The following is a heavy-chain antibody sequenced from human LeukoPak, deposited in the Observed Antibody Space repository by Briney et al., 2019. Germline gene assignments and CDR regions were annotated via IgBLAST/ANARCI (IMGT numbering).Heavy chain of an antibody. CDR3: ARREVPAAHDY. CDR1: GGSFSGYY. V-gene: IGHV4-34*01. CDR2: INHSGST. J-gene: IGHJ4*02. Sequence: KSSETLSLTCAVYGGSFSGYYWSWIRQPPGKGLEWIGEINHSGSTNYNPSLKSRVTISVDTSKNQFSLKLSSVTAADTAVYYSARREVPAAHDYWGQGALVTVSS. D-gene: IGHD2-2*01.